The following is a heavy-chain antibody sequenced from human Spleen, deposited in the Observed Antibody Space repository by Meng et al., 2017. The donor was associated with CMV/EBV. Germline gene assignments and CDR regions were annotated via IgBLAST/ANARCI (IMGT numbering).Heavy chain of an antibody. Sequence: GESLKISCAASGFTFSSYSMNWVRQAPGKGLEWVSSISSSSIYVYYGDSMKGRFTVSRDNAKDSLFLQMDSLRADDTAVYYCARGDTIVGAFFDYWGQGTLVTVSS. CDR2: ISSSSIYV. J-gene: IGHJ4*02. V-gene: IGHV3-21*01. CDR3: ARGDTIVGAFFDY. D-gene: IGHD1-26*01. CDR1: GFTFSSYS.